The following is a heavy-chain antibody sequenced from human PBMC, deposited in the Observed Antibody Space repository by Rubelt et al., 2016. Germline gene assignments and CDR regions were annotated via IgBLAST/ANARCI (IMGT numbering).Heavy chain of an antibody. CDR3: AGGTGDLDGFDI. J-gene: IGHJ3*02. V-gene: IGHV1-69*01. D-gene: IGHD7-27*01. CDR2: IIPIFGTA. CDR1: GGTFSSYA. Sequence: QVQLVQSGAEVKKPGSSVKVSCKTSGGTFSSYAISWVRQAPGQGLEWMGGIIPIFGTANYAQKFQGRVTIIADEYTGTAYVELGSLRSEDTAVYYWAGGTGDLDGFDIWGQGTMVTVSS.